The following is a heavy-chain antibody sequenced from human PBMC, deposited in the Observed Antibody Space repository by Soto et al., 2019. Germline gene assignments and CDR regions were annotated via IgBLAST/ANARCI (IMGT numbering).Heavy chain of an antibody. CDR2: ISYDGSTQ. V-gene: IGHV3-30-3*01. Sequence: ESGGGVVQPGRSLRLSCAASGFTFSSYAMNWVRQAPGKGPEWVAVISYDGSTQYYADSVKGRFTISRDNSKNTLYLQMNSLRAEDTAVFYCARGSHIAVAADAFDVWGQGTMVTVSS. J-gene: IGHJ3*01. D-gene: IGHD6-19*01. CDR3: ARGSHIAVAADAFDV. CDR1: GFTFSSYA.